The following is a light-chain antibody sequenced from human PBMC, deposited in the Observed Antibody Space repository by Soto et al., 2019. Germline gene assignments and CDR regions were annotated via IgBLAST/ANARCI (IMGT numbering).Light chain of an antibody. V-gene: IGLV1-40*01. CDR3: QSYDGSLSGAV. J-gene: IGLJ2*01. CDR2: GNS. Sequence: QSVLTQPPSVSGAPGQRVTISCTGSSSNIGAGSDVQWYQQLSGTAPKLLIYGNSKRPSGVPDRFSGSKSGTSGSLAINGLPAEDEADYYCQSYDGSLSGAVFGGGTKLTVL. CDR1: SSNIGAGSD.